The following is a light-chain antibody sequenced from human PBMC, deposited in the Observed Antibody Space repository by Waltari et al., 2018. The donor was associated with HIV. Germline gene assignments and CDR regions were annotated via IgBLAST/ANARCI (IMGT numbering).Light chain of an antibody. CDR2: AAS. CDR3: QQSYISIT. CDR1: QSMSSY. J-gene: IGKJ5*01. V-gene: IGKV1-39*01. Sequence: DIQMTQSPSSLSASVGDRVTITCRASQSMSSYLNWYQQKPGKAPKLLIYAASSLQSGVPSRFSGSGSGTDFTLTSSSLQPEDFATYYCQQSYISITFGQGTRLEIK.